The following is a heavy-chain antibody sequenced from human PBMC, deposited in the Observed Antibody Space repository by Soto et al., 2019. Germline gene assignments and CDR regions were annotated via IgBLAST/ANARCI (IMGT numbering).Heavy chain of an antibody. Sequence: SVKVSCKASGGTFSSYAISWVRQAPGQGLEWMGGIIPIFGTANYAQKFQGRVTITADESTSTAYKELSSLRSEDTAVYYCASGEMATITSDYWGQGTLVTVSS. CDR1: GGTFSSYA. J-gene: IGHJ4*02. CDR2: IIPIFGTA. CDR3: ASGEMATITSDY. V-gene: IGHV1-69*13. D-gene: IGHD5-12*01.